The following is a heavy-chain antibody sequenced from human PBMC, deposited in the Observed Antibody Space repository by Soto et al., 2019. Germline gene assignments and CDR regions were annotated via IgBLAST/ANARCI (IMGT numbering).Heavy chain of an antibody. CDR3: ARVGLGYCSGGSCYSGFGFDY. D-gene: IGHD2-15*01. CDR2: IYHSGSN. CDR1: SGSISSSNW. V-gene: IGHV4-4*02. J-gene: IGHJ4*02. Sequence: QVQLQESGPGLVKPSGTLSLTCAVSSGSISSSNWWSWVRQPPGKGLEWIGEIYHSGSNNYNPSLKRRFTISVDKSKIQFSLKLSSVTAADTAVYYCARVGLGYCSGGSCYSGFGFDYWGQGTLVTVSS.